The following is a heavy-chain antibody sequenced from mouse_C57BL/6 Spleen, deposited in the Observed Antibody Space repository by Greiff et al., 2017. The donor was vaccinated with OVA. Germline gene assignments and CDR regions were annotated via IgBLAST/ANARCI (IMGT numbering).Heavy chain of an antibody. V-gene: IGHV1-20*01. CDR1: GYSFTGYF. CDR3: ARRSPGSSYGYFDV. CDR2: INPYNGDT. J-gene: IGHJ1*03. Sequence: DVKLQESGPELVKPGDSVKISCKASGYSFTGYFMNWVMQSHGKSLEWIGRINPYNGDTFYNQKFKGKATLTVDKSSSTAHMELRSLTSEDSAVYYCARRSPGSSYGYFDVWGTGTTVTVSS. D-gene: IGHD1-1*01.